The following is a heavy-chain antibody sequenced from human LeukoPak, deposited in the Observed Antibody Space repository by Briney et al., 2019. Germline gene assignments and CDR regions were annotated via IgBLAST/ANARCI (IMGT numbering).Heavy chain of an antibody. J-gene: IGHJ3*02. CDR2: IIPIFGTA. CDR1: GYIFTGYY. V-gene: IGHV1-69*05. Sequence: SVKVSCKASGYIFTGYYIHWVRQAPGQGLEWMGGIIPIFGTAKYAQKVQGRVTMSTDESTSTAYMELSSLRSEDSAVYYCARQGGITVFGVAQPGGAFDIWGQGTMVTVSS. D-gene: IGHD3-3*01. CDR3: ARQGGITVFGVAQPGGAFDI.